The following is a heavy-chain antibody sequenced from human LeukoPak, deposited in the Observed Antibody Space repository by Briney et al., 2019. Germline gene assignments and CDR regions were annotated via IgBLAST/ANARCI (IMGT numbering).Heavy chain of an antibody. Sequence: SETLSLTCTVSGGSISSYYWSWTRQPPGKGLEWIGYIYYSGSTNYNPSLKSRVTISVDMSKNQFSLKLSSVTAADTAVYYCASSTIFGYYFDYWGQGTLVTVSS. V-gene: IGHV4-59*01. CDR1: GGSISSYY. CDR2: IYYSGST. J-gene: IGHJ4*02. CDR3: ASSTIFGYYFDY. D-gene: IGHD3-3*01.